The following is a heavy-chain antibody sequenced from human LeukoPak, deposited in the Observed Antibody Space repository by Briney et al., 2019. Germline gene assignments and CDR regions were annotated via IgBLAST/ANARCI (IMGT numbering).Heavy chain of an antibody. J-gene: IGHJ3*02. V-gene: IGHV3-7*01. CDR3: ARSTSSSWYSVSDAFDI. CDR2: IRQDGSEK. D-gene: IGHD6-13*01. Sequence: PGGSLRLSCAASGFTFSSHWMSWGRQAPGKGREWVANIRQDGSEKYCVDSVKGRFTISRENAKNSLYLQMNSLRAEDRAVYYCARSTSSSWYSVSDAFDIWGQGTMVTVSS. CDR1: GFTFSSHW.